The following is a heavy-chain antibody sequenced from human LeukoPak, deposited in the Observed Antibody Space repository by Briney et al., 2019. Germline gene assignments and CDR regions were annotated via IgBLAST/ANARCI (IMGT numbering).Heavy chain of an antibody. V-gene: IGHV4-59*01. D-gene: IGHD1-26*01. Sequence: KPSETLSLTCTVSGGSISSYYWSWIRQPPGKGLEWIGYIYYSGSTNYNPSLKGRVTISVDTSKNQFSLKLSSVTAADTAVYYCARASGSYYYGMDVWGQGTTVTVSS. CDR2: IYYSGST. CDR3: ARASGSYYYGMDV. CDR1: GGSISSYY. J-gene: IGHJ6*02.